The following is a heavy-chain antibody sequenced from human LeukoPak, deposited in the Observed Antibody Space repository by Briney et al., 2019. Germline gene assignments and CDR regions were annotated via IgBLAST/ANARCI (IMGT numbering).Heavy chain of an antibody. D-gene: IGHD2-21*02. V-gene: IGHV3-48*01. CDR2: ISSGSSTI. J-gene: IGHJ4*02. Sequence: GGSLRLSCAASGFTFSGYSMNWARQAPGEGLEWVSYISSGSSTIYYADSVRGRFTISRDNAKSSLYLQMNSLRAEDTTVYYCARGRADYYFDYWSQGTLVTVSS. CDR1: GFTFSGYS. CDR3: ARGRADYYFDY.